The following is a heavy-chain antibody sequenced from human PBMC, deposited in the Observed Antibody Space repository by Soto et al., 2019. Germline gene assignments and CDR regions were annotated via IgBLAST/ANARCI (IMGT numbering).Heavy chain of an antibody. CDR3: AASAPPATKYSYAMDV. Sequence: SETLSITCTFSVGSVSSGSFSWSWIRRPPGKGLEWIGYFYDSGSTNYNPSLRSRVTMSVDTSKNQFSLKLSSVTAADTAVYYCAASAPPATKYSYAMDVWGKGTKVTVSS. D-gene: IGHD5-12*01. CDR1: VGSVSSGSFS. V-gene: IGHV4-61*01. CDR2: FYDSGST. J-gene: IGHJ6*04.